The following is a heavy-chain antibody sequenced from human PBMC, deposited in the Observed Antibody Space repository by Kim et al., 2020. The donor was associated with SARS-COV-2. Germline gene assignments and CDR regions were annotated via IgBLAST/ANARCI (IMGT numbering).Heavy chain of an antibody. D-gene: IGHD4-17*01. CDR2: IYSGGST. V-gene: IGHV3-66*01. J-gene: IGHJ6*01. Sequence: GGSLRLSCAASGFTFSSYYMSWVRQAPGKGLEWVSDIYSGGSTYYADDVMGRLTIFRDNYTNTPQLLLNSLRAEDTAADYCSRGAADYGDYWCGYYYGM. CDR1: GFTFSSYY. CDR3: SRGAADYGDYWCGYYYGM.